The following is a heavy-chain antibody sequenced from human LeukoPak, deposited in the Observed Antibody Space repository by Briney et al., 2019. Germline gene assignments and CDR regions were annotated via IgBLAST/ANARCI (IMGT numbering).Heavy chain of an antibody. CDR3: ASKPIVKEYLYDPSFDF. CDR1: GYTFSSYG. V-gene: IGHV1-69*05. Sequence: ASVKVSCKASGYTFSSYGISWVRQAPGQGLEWMGGVIPASGSAIYAQKFQGRVTITTDDSSTTAYMELSSLRSDDTAVYFCASKPIVKEYLYDPSFDFWGQGTLVTVSS. D-gene: IGHD1-26*01. CDR2: VIPASGSA. J-gene: IGHJ4*02.